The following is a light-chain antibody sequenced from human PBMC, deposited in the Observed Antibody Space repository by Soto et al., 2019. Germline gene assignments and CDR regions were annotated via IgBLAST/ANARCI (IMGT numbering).Light chain of an antibody. J-gene: IGKJ4*01. Sequence: EIVLTQSPVTLSLSPGERATLSCRASQSISSSLAWYQQKLGQAPRLLIYDASNRGTGIPARFSGSGSGTDFTLTISSLEPEDVAVYYCQQGSSFGGGNKVEIK. CDR3: QQGSS. CDR1: QSISSS. V-gene: IGKV3-11*01. CDR2: DAS.